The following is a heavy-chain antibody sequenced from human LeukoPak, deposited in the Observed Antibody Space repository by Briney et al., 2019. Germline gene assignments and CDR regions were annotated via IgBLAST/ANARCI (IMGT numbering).Heavy chain of an antibody. D-gene: IGHD2-2*01. J-gene: IGHJ5*02. CDR3: AGVASTLVPAAMGNWFDP. Sequence: GASVKVSCKASGYTFTSYSISWVRQAPGQGLEWMGWISAYNGNTNYAQKLQGRVTMTTDTSTSTAYMELRSLRSDDTAVYYCAGVASTLVPAAMGNWFDPWGQGTLVTVSS. V-gene: IGHV1-18*01. CDR2: ISAYNGNT. CDR1: GYTFTSYS.